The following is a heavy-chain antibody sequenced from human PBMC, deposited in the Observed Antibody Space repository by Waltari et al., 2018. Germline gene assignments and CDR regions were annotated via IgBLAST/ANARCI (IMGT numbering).Heavy chain of an antibody. D-gene: IGHD1-26*01. CDR3: ARDILVVGATRYFDY. Sequence: QVQLQESGPGLVKPSETLSLFCTVSGASINTYHWSWIRQSPGTGLEWIGQIHYNGYIHKTPSLQSRVTMSIDTSKNQFSLKLTSVTAADTAVYYCARDILVVGATRYFDYWGQGMLVTVSS. CDR1: GASINTYH. CDR2: IHYNGYI. J-gene: IGHJ4*02. V-gene: IGHV4-59*01.